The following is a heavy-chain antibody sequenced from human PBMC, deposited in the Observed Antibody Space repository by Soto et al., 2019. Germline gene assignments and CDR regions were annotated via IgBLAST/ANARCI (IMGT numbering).Heavy chain of an antibody. J-gene: IGHJ6*02. CDR3: ARDNDRLQLGGNYYYILDV. CDR1: GGTFSSSA. V-gene: IGHV1-69*12. D-gene: IGHD4-4*01. CDR2: IIPLFRTP. Sequence: QVHLVQSGAEMKEPGSSVKVSCKTSGGTFSSSAISWLHQAPGQGLEWMGGIIPLFRTPDYAQKFQGRVTIAADESTSTAYMELSSLRSEDTAVYYCARDNDRLQLGGNYYYILDVWGQGTTITVSS.